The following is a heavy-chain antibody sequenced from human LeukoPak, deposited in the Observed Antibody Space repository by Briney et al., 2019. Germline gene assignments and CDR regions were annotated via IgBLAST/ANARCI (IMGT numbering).Heavy chain of an antibody. CDR3: ARRVAGTTFWFDP. Sequence: ASVKVSCKAPGYTFTGYYMHWVRQAPGQGLEWMGRINPNSGGTNYAQKFRGRVTMTRDTSISTAYMELSRLRSDDTAVYYCARRVAGTTFWFDPWGQGTLVTVSS. V-gene: IGHV1-2*06. J-gene: IGHJ5*02. CDR1: GYTFTGYY. D-gene: IGHD1-7*01. CDR2: INPNSGGT.